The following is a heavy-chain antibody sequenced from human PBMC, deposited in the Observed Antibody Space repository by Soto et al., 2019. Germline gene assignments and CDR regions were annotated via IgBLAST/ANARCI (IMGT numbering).Heavy chain of an antibody. CDR1: GGSFSGYD. CDR3: ARALQFPY. J-gene: IGHJ4*02. V-gene: IGHV4-34*01. Sequence: PSETLSLTCAVYGGSFSGYDWSWIRQPPGKGLEWIGEINHSGSTKYSPSLKSRVTISVDTSKNQFSLKLSSVTAADTAVYYCARALQFPYWGQGTLVTVS. CDR2: INHSGST. D-gene: IGHD4-4*01.